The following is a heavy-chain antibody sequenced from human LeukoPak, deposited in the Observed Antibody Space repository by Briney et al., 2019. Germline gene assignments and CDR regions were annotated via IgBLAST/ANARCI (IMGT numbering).Heavy chain of an antibody. CDR3: ARYFTATGVGGMDV. D-gene: IGHD4-11*01. V-gene: IGHV3-30-3*01. Sequence: GGSLRLSCAASGFTLSHYAMNGVRQAPGEGLEGLADISHDGSNKYYADSVKGRLTISRDNSKNTLYLQMNSLRTEDTAVYYCARYFTATGVGGMDVWGQGTTVTVSS. J-gene: IGHJ6*02. CDR2: ISHDGSNK. CDR1: GFTLSHYA.